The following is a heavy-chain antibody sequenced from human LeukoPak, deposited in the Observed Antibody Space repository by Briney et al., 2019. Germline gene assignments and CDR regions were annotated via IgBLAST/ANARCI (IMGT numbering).Heavy chain of an antibody. J-gene: IGHJ4*02. CDR3: ARLGSGWAIDY. V-gene: IGHV3-33*01. CDR2: IWYDGSNK. Sequence: GGSLRLSCAASGFTFSSYGILWVRQAPGKGLEWVAVIWYDGSNKYYADAVKGRFTISRDQSKNTVDLQMNSLRADDTAVYYCARLGSGWAIDYWGQGTLVTVSS. CDR1: GFTFSSYG. D-gene: IGHD6-19*01.